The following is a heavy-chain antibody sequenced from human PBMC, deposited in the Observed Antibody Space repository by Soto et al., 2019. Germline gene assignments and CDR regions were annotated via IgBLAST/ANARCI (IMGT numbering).Heavy chain of an antibody. CDR1: GYTFTGYY. CDR2: INPNSGGT. J-gene: IGHJ5*02. Sequence: QVQLVQSGAEVKKPGASVKVSCKASGYTFTGYYMHWVRQAPGQGLEWMGWINPNSGGTNYAQKFQGWVTITRDPSISQGYMELSRLSADDTAVYYCSRDSYGSVPGGNWFDPWRQGTLVTVSS. CDR3: SRDSYGSVPGGNWFDP. V-gene: IGHV1-2*04. D-gene: IGHD3-10*01.